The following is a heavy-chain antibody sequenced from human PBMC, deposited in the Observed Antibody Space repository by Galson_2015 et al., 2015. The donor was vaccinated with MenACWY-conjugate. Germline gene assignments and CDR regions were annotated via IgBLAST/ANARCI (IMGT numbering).Heavy chain of an antibody. V-gene: IGHV2-5*02. Sequence: PALVKPTQTLTLTCTFSGLSLTTSGVGVGWIRQPPGKALEWLALIYWDDDRRYSPSLRTRLAITKDTSRNQVVFTMANMDPVDTSTYYCVHIVITYGGLSGDDAFDVWGLGTVVTVSS. CDR2: IYWDDDR. D-gene: IGHD3-16*01. CDR1: GLSLTTSGVG. J-gene: IGHJ3*01. CDR3: VHIVITYGGLSGDDAFDV.